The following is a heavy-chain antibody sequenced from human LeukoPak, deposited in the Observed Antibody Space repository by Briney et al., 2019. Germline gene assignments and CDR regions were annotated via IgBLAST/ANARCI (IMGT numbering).Heavy chain of an antibody. V-gene: IGHV1-69*05. CDR2: VMPLFGTA. J-gene: IGHJ6*03. CDR1: GGTFNSYA. Sequence: ASVKLSCNASGGTFNSYAISWVRQAPAPGLEWMGGVMPLFGTANYAQEFQGRVTFTTDESASTAYMEVSSLRSEDTAVYYCASGSLGDGYGVGDYYQYMDVWGKGTTVTVSS. CDR3: ASGSLGDGYGVGDYYQYMDV. D-gene: IGHD5-24*01.